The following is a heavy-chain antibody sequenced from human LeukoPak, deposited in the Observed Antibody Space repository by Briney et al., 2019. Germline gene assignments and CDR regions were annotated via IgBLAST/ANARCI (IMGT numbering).Heavy chain of an antibody. J-gene: IGHJ4*02. Sequence: SETLSLTCTVSGYSISSGYYWGWIRPPPGKGLEWIGSIYHSGSTYYNPSLKSRVTISVDTSKNQFSLKLSSVTAADTAVYYCASHDFWSGPIQPPRYWGQGTLVTVSS. D-gene: IGHD3-3*01. CDR2: IYHSGST. CDR1: GYSISSGYY. CDR3: ASHDFWSGPIQPPRY. V-gene: IGHV4-38-2*02.